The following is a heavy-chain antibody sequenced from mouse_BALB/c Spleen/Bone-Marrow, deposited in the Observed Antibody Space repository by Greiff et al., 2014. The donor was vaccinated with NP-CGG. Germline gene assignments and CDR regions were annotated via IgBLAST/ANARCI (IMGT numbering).Heavy chain of an antibody. Sequence: EVQLQQSGAELVKPGASVKLSCTASGFNIKDTYMHWVKQRPEQGLEWIGRIDPANGNTKYDPKFQGKATITADTSSNTAYLQLSSLTSEETAVYYCARWEYYTVDYWGQGTSVTVSS. CDR1: GFNIKDTY. D-gene: IGHD4-1*01. CDR2: IDPANGNT. J-gene: IGHJ4*01. CDR3: ARWEYYTVDY. V-gene: IGHV14-3*02.